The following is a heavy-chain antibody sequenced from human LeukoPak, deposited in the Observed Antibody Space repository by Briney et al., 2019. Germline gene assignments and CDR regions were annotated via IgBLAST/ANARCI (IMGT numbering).Heavy chain of an antibody. Sequence: SETLSLTCTVSGGSISSHYWSWIRQPAGKGLEWIGRIYTSGSTNYNPSLKSRVTMSVDTSKNQFSLKLSSVTAADTAVYYCARAQNYYYGSGSFPWVTYYYYGMDVWGQGTTVTVSS. CDR3: ARAQNYYYGSGSFPWVTYYYYGMDV. CDR1: GGSISSHY. J-gene: IGHJ6*02. D-gene: IGHD3-10*01. CDR2: IYTSGST. V-gene: IGHV4-4*07.